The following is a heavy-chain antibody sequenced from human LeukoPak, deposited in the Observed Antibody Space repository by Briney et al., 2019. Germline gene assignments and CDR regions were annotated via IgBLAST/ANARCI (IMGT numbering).Heavy chain of an antibody. CDR3: AKHNGYYFDY. CDR2: ISYDGSNK. D-gene: IGHD2-8*01. J-gene: IGHJ4*02. CDR1: GFTFSSYA. Sequence: PGRSLRLSCAASGFTFSSYAMHWVRQAPGKGLEWVAVISYDGSNKYYADSVKGRFTISRDNSKNTLYLQMNSLRAEDTAVYYCAKHNGYYFDYWGQGTLVTVSS. V-gene: IGHV3-30-3*02.